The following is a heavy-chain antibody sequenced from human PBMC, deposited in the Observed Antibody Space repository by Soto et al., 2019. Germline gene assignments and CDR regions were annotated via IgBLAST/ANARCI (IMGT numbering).Heavy chain of an antibody. Sequence: EVQLLESGGGLLQPGGSLRLSCAASGFTFSSVAMAWARQAPGKGLEWVSSITDSGGSTDYADSVKGRFTISRDNSRNTLYLQMNSLRADDTAVYYCAKLYWNPRYFDYWGQGTRVTISS. D-gene: IGHD1-1*01. CDR3: AKLYWNPRYFDY. J-gene: IGHJ4*02. CDR1: GFTFSSVA. V-gene: IGHV3-23*01. CDR2: ITDSGGST.